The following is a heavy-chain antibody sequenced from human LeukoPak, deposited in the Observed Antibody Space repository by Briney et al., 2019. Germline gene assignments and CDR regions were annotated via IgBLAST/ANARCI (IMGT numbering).Heavy chain of an antibody. CDR1: GGSISSSSYY. Sequence: SETLSLTCTVSGGSISSSSYYWGWIRQPPGKGLEWIGSIYYSGSTYYNPSLKSRVTISLHTSKNHFSLKLSSVTAADTAVYYCARVLDIYGDHGVDYWGQGTLVTVSS. D-gene: IGHD4-17*01. CDR3: ARVLDIYGDHGVDY. CDR2: IYYSGST. V-gene: IGHV4-39*07. J-gene: IGHJ4*02.